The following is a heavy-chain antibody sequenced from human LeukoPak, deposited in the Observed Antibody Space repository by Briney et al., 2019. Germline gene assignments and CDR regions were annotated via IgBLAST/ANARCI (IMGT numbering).Heavy chain of an antibody. V-gene: IGHV3-43*02. Sequence: GGPLRLPCAPSGFPFEVHAMHWARQPPGKGLEWVSLISGDGGSTYYADSVKGRFTISRDNSKNSLYLQMNSLRTEDTALYYCAKEEGGSYITWGQGTLVTVSS. CDR2: ISGDGGST. CDR3: AKEEGGSYIT. CDR1: GFPFEVHA. D-gene: IGHD3-16*01. J-gene: IGHJ5*02.